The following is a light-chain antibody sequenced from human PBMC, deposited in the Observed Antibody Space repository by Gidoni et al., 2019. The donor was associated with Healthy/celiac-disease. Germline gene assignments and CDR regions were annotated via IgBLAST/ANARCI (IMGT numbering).Light chain of an antibody. CDR2: WAS. CDR1: QIVLYSSNNKNY. V-gene: IGKV4-1*01. Sequence: DIVMTQSPDSLAVSLGERATINSKSSQIVLYSSNNKNYLAWYQQKPGQPPKLLIYWASTRESGVPDRFSGSGSGTDFTLTISSLQAEDVAVYYCQQYYSTPLTFGGGTKVEIK. CDR3: QQYYSTPLT. J-gene: IGKJ4*01.